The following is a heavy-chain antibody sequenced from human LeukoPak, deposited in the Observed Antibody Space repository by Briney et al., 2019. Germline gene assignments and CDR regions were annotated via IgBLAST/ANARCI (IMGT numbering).Heavy chain of an antibody. Sequence: SETLSLTCSVSGYSISSGYYWGWIRQPPGKGLEWIGRIYHSGSTYYDPSLKSRVTISVDTSKNQFSLKLSSVTAADTAVYYCARHMPDRGVTSFDYWGQGTLVTVSS. CDR1: GYSISSGYY. D-gene: IGHD2-2*01. CDR3: ARHMPDRGVTSFDY. V-gene: IGHV4-38-2*02. CDR2: IYHSGST. J-gene: IGHJ4*02.